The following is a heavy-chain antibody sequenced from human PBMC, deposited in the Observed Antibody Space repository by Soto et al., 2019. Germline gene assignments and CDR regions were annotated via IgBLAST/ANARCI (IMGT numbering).Heavy chain of an antibody. CDR1: GDSVSSSSAA. Sequence: SQTLSLTCAISGDSVSSSSAAWICIRQSPSRGLEWLGRTYYRSKWYNDYAVSVKSRITINPDTSKNQFSLQLNSVTPEDTAVYYCAREAPYPYDYVWGIQFDSWCQGTLVPVSS. CDR3: AREAPYPYDYVWGIQFDS. CDR2: TYYRSKWYN. J-gene: IGHJ4*02. D-gene: IGHD3-16*01. V-gene: IGHV6-1*01.